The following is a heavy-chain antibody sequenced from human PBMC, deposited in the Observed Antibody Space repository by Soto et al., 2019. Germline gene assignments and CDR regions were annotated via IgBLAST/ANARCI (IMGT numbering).Heavy chain of an antibody. CDR1: GYSFTSYW. J-gene: IGHJ4*02. CDR3: ARVTYYYDSSGYYPLAPDY. V-gene: IGHV5-51*01. D-gene: IGHD3-22*01. CDR2: IYPGDSDT. Sequence: PGESLKISSKGSGYSFTSYWIGWVRQMPGKGLEWMGIIYPGDSDTRYSPSFQGQVTISADKSISTAYLQWSSLKASDTAMYYCARVTYYYDSSGYYPLAPDYWGQGTLVTVSS.